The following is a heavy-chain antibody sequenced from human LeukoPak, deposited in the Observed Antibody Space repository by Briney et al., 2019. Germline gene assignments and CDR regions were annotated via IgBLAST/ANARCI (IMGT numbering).Heavy chain of an antibody. D-gene: IGHD2-21*02. CDR1: GGIFSDYA. CDR2: IIPIFGTA. CDR3: ARVLPPYCGGDCYSGWFDP. Sequence: SVKVSCKASGGIFSDYALSWVRQAPGQGLEWMGGIIPIFGTANYAQKFQGRVTITADESTSTAYMELSSLRSEDTAVYYCARVLPPYCGGDCYSGWFDPWGQGTLVTVSS. J-gene: IGHJ5*02. V-gene: IGHV1-69*01.